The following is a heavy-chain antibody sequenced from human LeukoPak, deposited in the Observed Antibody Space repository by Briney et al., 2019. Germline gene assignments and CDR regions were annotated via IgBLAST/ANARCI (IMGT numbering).Heavy chain of an antibody. V-gene: IGHV3-30*18. D-gene: IGHD6-25*01. CDR3: AKYRTGDLGGEEYYFDY. J-gene: IGHJ4*02. Sequence: GSSLRLSCAASGFTFSTFGMHWVREAPGTRLEWLALISHDGNNEYYAESVKGRFTISNDNSKNTLYLQMNSLIAEHTAVLYCAKYRTGDLGGEEYYFDYWGQGTLVTVSS. CDR2: ISHDGNNE. CDR1: GFTFSTFG.